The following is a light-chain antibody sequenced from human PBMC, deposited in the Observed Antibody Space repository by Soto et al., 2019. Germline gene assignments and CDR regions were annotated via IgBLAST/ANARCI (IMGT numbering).Light chain of an antibody. Sequence: QSALTQPASVSGSPGQSIAISCTGTSSDVGGYNYVSWYQQHPGKAPKLMLYEVSDRPSGVSSRFSGSKSGSTASLTISGLQDEDEGDYYCSSPTTTSTLVFGTGTKLTVL. CDR1: SSDVGGYNY. V-gene: IGLV2-14*01. J-gene: IGLJ1*01. CDR3: SSPTTTSTLV. CDR2: EVS.